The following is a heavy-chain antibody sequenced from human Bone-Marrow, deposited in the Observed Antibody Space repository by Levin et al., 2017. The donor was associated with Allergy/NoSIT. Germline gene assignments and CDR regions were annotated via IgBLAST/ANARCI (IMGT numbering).Heavy chain of an antibody. J-gene: IGHJ4*02. Sequence: GGSLRLSCAASGFTFSSYAMHWVRQTPDKGLEWVAVISYDGMNTHYADSVKGRLTVSRDNSKNTLYLQVNSLRAEDTAVYYCARGGVLLTSYDCLGGFYVASFQYWDQGSLVTVSS. CDR3: ARGGVLLTSYDCLGGFYVASFQY. V-gene: IGHV3-30*04. CDR2: ISYDGMNT. CDR1: GFTFSSYA. D-gene: IGHD2/OR15-2a*01.